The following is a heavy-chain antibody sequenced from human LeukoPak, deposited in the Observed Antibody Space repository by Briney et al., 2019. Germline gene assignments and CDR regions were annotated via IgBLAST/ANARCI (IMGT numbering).Heavy chain of an antibody. D-gene: IGHD3-9*01. J-gene: IGHJ4*02. CDR3: ARGGLRYFDWLRTFDY. CDR1: GGSISSYY. V-gene: IGHV4-59*12. CDR2: IYNSGST. Sequence: SETLSLTCTVSGGSISSYYWSWIRQPPGKGLEWIGYIYNSGSTNYNPSPKNRVTISVDTSKNQFSLKLSSVPAADTAVYYCARGGLRYFDWLRTFDYWGQGTLVTVSS.